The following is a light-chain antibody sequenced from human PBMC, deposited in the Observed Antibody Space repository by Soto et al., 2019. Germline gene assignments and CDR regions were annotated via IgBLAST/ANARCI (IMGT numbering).Light chain of an antibody. Sequence: EVVMTQSPATLSVSPGERVTLSCRAGQSVSVDLAWYQQKLGQAPRLLIYGASTRATGIPARFSGSGSGTEFTLTISSLQSEDFAVYYCQQYNNWPPSWTFGQGTKVAI. CDR2: GAS. CDR1: QSVSVD. V-gene: IGKV3-15*01. CDR3: QQYNNWPPSWT. J-gene: IGKJ1*01.